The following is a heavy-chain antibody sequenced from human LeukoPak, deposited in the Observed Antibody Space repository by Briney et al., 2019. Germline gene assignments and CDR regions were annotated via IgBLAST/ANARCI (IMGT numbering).Heavy chain of an antibody. D-gene: IGHD2-21*02. Sequence: GRSPRLSCAASGFTFTSYGMSSVRQAPGKGLEWVSAITYSGGNTYYADSVKGRFTISRDNSKNTLYLQMNSLRAEDTAVYYCAKDGTGCGGDCYSDYWGQGTLVTVSS. V-gene: IGHV3-23*01. CDR2: ITYSGGNT. CDR3: AKDGTGCGGDCYSDY. J-gene: IGHJ4*02. CDR1: GFTFTSYG.